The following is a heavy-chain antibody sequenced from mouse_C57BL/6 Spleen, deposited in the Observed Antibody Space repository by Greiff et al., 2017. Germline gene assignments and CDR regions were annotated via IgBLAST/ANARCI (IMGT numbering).Heavy chain of an antibody. Sequence: EAGGGLVQPKGSLKLSCAASGFSFNTYAMNWVRQAPGKGLEWVARIRSKSNNYATYYADSVKDRFTISRDDSESMLYLQMNNLKTEDTAMYYCVRHHYDYDGYFDVWGTGTTVTVSS. D-gene: IGHD2-4*01. CDR2: IRSKSNNYAT. J-gene: IGHJ1*03. CDR3: VRHHYDYDGYFDV. V-gene: IGHV10-1*01. CDR1: GFSFNTYA.